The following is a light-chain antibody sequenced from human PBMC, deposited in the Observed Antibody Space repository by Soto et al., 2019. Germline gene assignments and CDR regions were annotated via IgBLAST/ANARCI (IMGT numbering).Light chain of an antibody. CDR3: QQGDIWPPLT. V-gene: IGKV3-11*01. CDR1: QSVGVY. CDR2: DAT. Sequence: VLTQSPATLSLSPGERATLFCKASQSVGVYMGWFQLKPGQAPRVLIYDATNRAGGVPARFSGSGSGTDFTLTISSLEAADSAVYYCQQGDIWPPLTFGGGTKLEIK. J-gene: IGKJ4*01.